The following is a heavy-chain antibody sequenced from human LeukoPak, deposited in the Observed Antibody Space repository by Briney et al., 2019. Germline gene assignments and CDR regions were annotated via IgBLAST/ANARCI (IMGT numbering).Heavy chain of an antibody. D-gene: IGHD6-13*01. Sequence: GGSLRLSCTASGFTFDNYAMNWVRQAPGKGLEWVSGIFWNGGKISYADSVKGRFTISRDNARNSLFLQMNSLRAEDTALYYCARDLAADRRGYFDRWGQGTLVIVSS. CDR1: GFTFDNYA. V-gene: IGHV3-20*04. CDR3: ARDLAADRRGYFDR. CDR2: IFWNGGKI. J-gene: IGHJ4*02.